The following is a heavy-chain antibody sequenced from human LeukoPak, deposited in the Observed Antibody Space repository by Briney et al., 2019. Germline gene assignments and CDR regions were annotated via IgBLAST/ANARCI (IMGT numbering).Heavy chain of an antibody. CDR2: IYYSGST. Sequence: KPSETLSLTCTVSGGSISSSTYYWGWIRQPPGKGLEWIGSIYYSGSTDYNPSLKSRVTISVDTSKNQFSLKLSSVTAADTAVYYCASSTSGWKVGDWFDPWGQGTLVTVSS. CDR3: ASSTSGWKVGDWFDP. V-gene: IGHV4-39*01. CDR1: GGSISSSTYY. J-gene: IGHJ5*02. D-gene: IGHD6-19*01.